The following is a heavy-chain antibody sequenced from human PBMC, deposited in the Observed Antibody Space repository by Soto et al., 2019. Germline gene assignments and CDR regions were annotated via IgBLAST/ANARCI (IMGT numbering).Heavy chain of an antibody. Sequence: SETLSLTCAVSGYSISSGYYWAWSRQPPGKGLEWIGSIYHTGSTYYNPSLKSRVTMSVDTSKNRFSLKLSSVTAADTAMYYCASCSESYHEFDYWGQGTLVTVSS. V-gene: IGHV4-38-2*01. CDR2: IYHTGST. CDR1: GYSISSGYY. D-gene: IGHD1-26*01. CDR3: ASCSESYHEFDY. J-gene: IGHJ4*02.